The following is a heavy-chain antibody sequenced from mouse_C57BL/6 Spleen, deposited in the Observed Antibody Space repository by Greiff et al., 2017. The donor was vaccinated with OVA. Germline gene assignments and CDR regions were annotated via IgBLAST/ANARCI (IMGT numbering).Heavy chain of an antibody. CDR3: ARYKSYDGSDAMDY. V-gene: IGHV7-3*01. J-gene: IGHJ4*01. CDR1: GFTFTDYY. D-gene: IGHD1-1*01. CDR2: IRNKANGYTT. Sequence: EVQRVESGGGLVQPGGSLSLSCAASGFTFTDYYMSWVRQPPGKALEWLGFIRNKANGYTTEYSASVKGRFTISRDNSQSILYLQMNALRAEDSATYYCARYKSYDGSDAMDYWGQGTSVTVSS.